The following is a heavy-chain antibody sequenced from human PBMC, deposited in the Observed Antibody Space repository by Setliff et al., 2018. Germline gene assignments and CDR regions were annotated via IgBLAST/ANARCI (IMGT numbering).Heavy chain of an antibody. CDR1: DVSISGYY. CDR2: IHSSGRS. J-gene: IGHJ6*04. D-gene: IGHD2-21*01. CDR3: TRVIDAFYNYPDV. Sequence: SETLSLTCTVSDVSISGYYWSWIRQPPGKGLEWIGYIHSSGRSNYNPSLKSRVTTSIDTSKNQFSLKLRSLTAADTAIYYCTRVIDAFYNYPDVWGKGIRVTVSS. V-gene: IGHV4-4*08.